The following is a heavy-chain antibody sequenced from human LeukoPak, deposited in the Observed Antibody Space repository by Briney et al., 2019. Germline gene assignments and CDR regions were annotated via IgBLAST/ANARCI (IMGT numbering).Heavy chain of an antibody. CDR2: INAGNGNT. CDR3: ARDPITMVRGGQNWFDP. V-gene: IGHV1-3*01. J-gene: IGHJ5*02. Sequence: ASVKVSCKASGYTFTSYAMHWVRQAPGQRLEWMGWINAGNGNTKYSQKFQGRVTITRVTSASTAYMELSSLRSEDTAVYYCARDPITMVRGGQNWFDPWGQGTLVTVSS. CDR1: GYTFTSYA. D-gene: IGHD3-10*01.